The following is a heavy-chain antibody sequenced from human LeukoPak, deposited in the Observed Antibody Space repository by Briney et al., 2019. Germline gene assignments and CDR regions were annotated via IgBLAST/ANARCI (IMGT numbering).Heavy chain of an antibody. J-gene: IGHJ3*02. CDR3: ARGPYSYDSSGAFDI. Sequence: PSETLSLTCAVYGASFSGYYWSWIRQPPGKGLEWIGEINHSGSTNYNPSLKSRVTMSVGTSKNQFSLKLSSLTAADTAVYFCARGPYSYDSSGAFDIWGQGTMVTVSS. CDR1: GASFSGYY. V-gene: IGHV4-34*01. D-gene: IGHD3-22*01. CDR2: INHSGST.